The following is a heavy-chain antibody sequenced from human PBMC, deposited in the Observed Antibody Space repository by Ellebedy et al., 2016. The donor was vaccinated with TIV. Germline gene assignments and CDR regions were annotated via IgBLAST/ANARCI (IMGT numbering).Heavy chain of an antibody. Sequence: LSLTCADSGFSFSSHSMNWVRQAPGKGLEWVSFISRDSTTIYYADSVRGRFTVSRDNAKNSLYLQMNSLRDEDTAVYYCAREFNSRMRFDYWGQGTLVTVSS. J-gene: IGHJ4*02. CDR2: ISRDSTTI. D-gene: IGHD6-13*01. CDR3: AREFNSRMRFDY. V-gene: IGHV3-48*02. CDR1: GFSFSSHS.